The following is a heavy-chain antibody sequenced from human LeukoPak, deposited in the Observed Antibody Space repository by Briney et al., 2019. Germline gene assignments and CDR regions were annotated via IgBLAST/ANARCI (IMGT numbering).Heavy chain of an antibody. CDR3: AKDPGNDYVWGSYRYMPAAARTVGYYFDY. CDR1: GFTVSSNY. J-gene: IGHJ4*02. V-gene: IGHV3-23*01. Sequence: PGGSLRLSCAASGFTVSSNYMSWVRQAPGKGLEWVSAISGSGGSTYYADSVKGRFTISRDNSKNTLYLQMNSLRAEDTAVYYCAKDPGNDYVWGSYRYMPAAARTVGYYFDYWGRGTLVTVSS. CDR2: ISGSGGST. D-gene: IGHD3-16*02.